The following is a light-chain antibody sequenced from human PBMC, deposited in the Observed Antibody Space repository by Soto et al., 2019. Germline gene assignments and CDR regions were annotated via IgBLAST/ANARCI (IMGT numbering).Light chain of an antibody. CDR1: QGIRND. Sequence: AIQMTQSPSSLSASVGDRVTITCRASQGIRNDLAWYQHKPGEAPKLLIYAASILQSGIPSRFSGSGSGTDFTLTISSLQPEDFATYYCLQDNNSPLTFGQGTKLEIK. CDR3: LQDNNSPLT. CDR2: AAS. J-gene: IGKJ2*01. V-gene: IGKV1-6*01.